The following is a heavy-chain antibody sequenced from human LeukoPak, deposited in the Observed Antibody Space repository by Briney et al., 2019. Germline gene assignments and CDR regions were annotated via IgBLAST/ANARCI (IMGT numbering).Heavy chain of an antibody. CDR1: GFTFDDYT. J-gene: IGHJ6*03. CDR2: ISWDGGST. V-gene: IGHV3-43*01. D-gene: IGHD6-19*01. CDR3: AREFVAGTHYYYYYTDV. Sequence: GGSLRLSCAASGFTFDDYTMHWVRQAPGKGLEWVSLISWDGGSTYYADSVKGRFTISRDNAKNSLYLQMNSLRAEDTAVYYCAREFVAGTHYYYYYTDVWGKGTTVTVSS.